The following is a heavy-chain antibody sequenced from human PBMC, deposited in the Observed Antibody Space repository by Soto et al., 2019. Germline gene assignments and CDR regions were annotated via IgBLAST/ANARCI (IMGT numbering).Heavy chain of an antibody. CDR2: ISHSGST. CDR3: ARGIRVGATFYGMDV. J-gene: IGHJ6*02. V-gene: IGHV4-34*01. D-gene: IGHD1-26*01. Sequence: QVQLQQWGAGLLKPSETLSLTCAVYGGSFSGYYWSWIRQPPGKGLEWIGEISHSGSTNYNPSLKSRLTISGDTSKNQFALKLSSATAADTAVYYCARGIRVGATFYGMDVWGQGTTVTVSS. CDR1: GGSFSGYY.